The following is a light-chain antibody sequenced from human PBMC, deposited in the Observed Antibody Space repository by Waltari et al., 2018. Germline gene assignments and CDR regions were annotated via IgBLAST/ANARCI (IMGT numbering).Light chain of an antibody. Sequence: EIVLTQSPGTLYLSPGERATLSCRASQSVSRTLAWYQQKPGQAPRLLIYDASTRATGIPDRFSGSGFGTDFSLTISRLEPEDFAVYYCQKYGTLPATFGQGTTVEIK. J-gene: IGKJ1*01. CDR3: QKYGTLPAT. V-gene: IGKV3-20*01. CDR2: DAS. CDR1: QSVSRT.